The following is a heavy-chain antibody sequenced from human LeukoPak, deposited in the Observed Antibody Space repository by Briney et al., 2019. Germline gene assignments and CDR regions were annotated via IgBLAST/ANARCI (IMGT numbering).Heavy chain of an antibody. D-gene: IGHD3-22*01. CDR2: IYHSGST. V-gene: IGHV4-38-2*02. Sequence: SETLSLTCTVSGYSISSGYYWGWIRQPPGKGLEWIGSIYHSGSTYYNPSLKSRVTISVDTSKNQFSLKLSSVTAADTAVYYCARGRDDTYYFDYWGQGTLVTVSS. J-gene: IGHJ4*02. CDR3: ARGRDDTYYFDY. CDR1: GYSISSGYY.